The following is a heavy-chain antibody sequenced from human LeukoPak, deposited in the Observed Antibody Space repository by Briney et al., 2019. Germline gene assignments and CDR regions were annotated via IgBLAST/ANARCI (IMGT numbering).Heavy chain of an antibody. J-gene: IGHJ6*02. V-gene: IGHV3-11*04. CDR3: ARDCSGGSCYSGWGCYYGMDV. D-gene: IGHD2-15*01. CDR2: ISSSSSTI. Sequence: LSLTCTVSGGPISSGDYYWSWIRQPPGKGLEWVSYISSSSSTIYYTDSVKGRFTISRDNAKNSLYLQMNSLRAEDTAVYSCARDCSGGSCYSGWGCYYGMDVWGHGTTVTVSS. CDR1: GGPISSGDYY.